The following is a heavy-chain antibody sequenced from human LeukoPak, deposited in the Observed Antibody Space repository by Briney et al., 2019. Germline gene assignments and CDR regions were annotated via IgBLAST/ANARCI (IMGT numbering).Heavy chain of an antibody. J-gene: IGHJ4*02. Sequence: PPETLSLTCAVSGESMYNDNWWSWVRQQRGRGLEWIREISYRGSTNYNPSLKSRVTISADNSKNQFSLKLTSVTAADTAVYYCARCGFWKWDYWGQGTPVTVSS. CDR1: GESMYNDNW. CDR2: ISYRGST. D-gene: IGHD3-3*01. V-gene: IGHV4-4*03. CDR3: ARCGFWKWDY.